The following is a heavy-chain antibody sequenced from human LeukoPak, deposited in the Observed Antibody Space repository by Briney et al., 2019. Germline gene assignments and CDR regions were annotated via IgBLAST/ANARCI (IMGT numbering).Heavy chain of an antibody. CDR3: ARVKTYSIRGENAMDV. Sequence: SGPTLVNPTQTLTLTCTFSGFSLTTSGMCVNWIRQPPGKALEWLARIDWDDDKFYSTSLKTRLTISKDTSKNLVVLTMTYMDPADTATYYCARVKTYSIRGENAMDVWGQGTTVTVSS. V-gene: IGHV2-70*17. D-gene: IGHD4-11*01. CDR1: GFSLTTSGMC. CDR2: IDWDDDK. J-gene: IGHJ6*02.